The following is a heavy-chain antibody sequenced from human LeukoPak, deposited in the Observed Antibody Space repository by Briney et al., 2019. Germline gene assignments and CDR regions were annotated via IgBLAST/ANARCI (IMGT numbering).Heavy chain of an antibody. CDR3: AREIGPHSSSWYRLGYFDY. CDR1: GFTFSNYA. V-gene: IGHV3-23*01. CDR2: ISGSGSST. D-gene: IGHD6-13*01. Sequence: GGSLRLSCVGSGFTFSNYAVTWVRQAPGKGLEWVSGISGSGSSTYYADSVKGQFTISRDNSKNAVYLQVNSLSSEDTAVDYCAREIGPHSSSWYRLGYFDYWGQGALVTV. J-gene: IGHJ4*02.